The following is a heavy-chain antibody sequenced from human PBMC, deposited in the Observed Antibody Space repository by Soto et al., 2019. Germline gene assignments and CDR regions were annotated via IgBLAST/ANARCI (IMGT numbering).Heavy chain of an antibody. Sequence: GASVKVSCKASGHTFTGYYMHWVRQAPGQGLEWMGWINPNSGGTNYAQKYQGWVTMTRDTSISTAYMEMSRLRFDDTAVYYCARKGASGYYYYYGMDVWGQGTTVTVSS. J-gene: IGHJ6*02. CDR1: GHTFTGYY. V-gene: IGHV1-2*04. CDR2: INPNSGGT. CDR3: ARKGASGYYYYYGMDV.